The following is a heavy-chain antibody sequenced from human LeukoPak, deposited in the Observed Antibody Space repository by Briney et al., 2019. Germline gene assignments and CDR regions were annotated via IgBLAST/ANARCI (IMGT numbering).Heavy chain of an antibody. CDR3: AGTGSYFRY. CDR2: TYYRSKWYF. CDR1: GDSVSSNSAT. V-gene: IGHV6-1*01. J-gene: IGHJ4*02. Sequence: SQTLSLTCAISGDSVSSNSATWNWIRQSPSRGLEWLGRTYYRSKWYFDYGMSVKSRITIYPDTSKNQFSLQLHSVTPDDTAVYFCAGTGSYFRYWDQGTLVTVSS. D-gene: IGHD1-26*01.